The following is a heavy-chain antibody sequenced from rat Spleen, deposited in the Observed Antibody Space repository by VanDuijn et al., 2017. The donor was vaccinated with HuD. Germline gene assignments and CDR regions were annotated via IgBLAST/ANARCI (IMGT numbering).Heavy chain of an antibody. J-gene: IGHJ2*01. CDR2: ITNIAGRT. CDR3: TTWDYYNNRFDY. D-gene: IGHD1-6*01. V-gene: IGHV5-31*01. CDR1: GFTFNNYW. Sequence: EVQLVESGGGLVQPGRSLKLSCVASGFTFNNYWMTWIRQAPGKGLEWVASITNIAGRTHYPDSVKDRFTISRDNAKSTLYLQMDSLRSEDTATYYCTTWDYYNNRFDYWGQGVMVTVSS.